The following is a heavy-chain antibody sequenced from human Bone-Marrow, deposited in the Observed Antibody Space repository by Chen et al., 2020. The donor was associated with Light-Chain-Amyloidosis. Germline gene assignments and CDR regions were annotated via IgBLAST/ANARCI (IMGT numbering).Heavy chain of an antibody. Sequence: QEHVVESGGGLVKPGGSLRLSCATSGFSLRFSDYYMSWIRQAPGKGLELVSSISHSATNSHYAESLKGRFTISRDNAKNVLFLQMNSLKAEDTAIYYCAREGIVVTDRRADVWGQGTKVTVSS. V-gene: IGHV3-11*01. J-gene: IGHJ3*01. CDR1: GFSLRFSDYY. CDR3: AREGIVVTDRRADV. CDR2: ISHSATNS. D-gene: IGHD1-26*01.